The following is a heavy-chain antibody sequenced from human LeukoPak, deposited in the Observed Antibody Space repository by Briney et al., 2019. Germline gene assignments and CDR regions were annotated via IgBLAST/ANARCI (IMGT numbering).Heavy chain of an antibody. V-gene: IGHV1-2*02. Sequence: ASVKVPCKASGYTFTGYYMHWVRQAPGQGLEWMGWINPNSGGTNYAQKFQGRVTMTRDTSISTAYMELSRLRSDDTAVYYCASEPNYDILTGLDPWGQGTLVTVSS. J-gene: IGHJ5*02. CDR3: ASEPNYDILTGLDP. D-gene: IGHD3-9*01. CDR1: GYTFTGYY. CDR2: INPNSGGT.